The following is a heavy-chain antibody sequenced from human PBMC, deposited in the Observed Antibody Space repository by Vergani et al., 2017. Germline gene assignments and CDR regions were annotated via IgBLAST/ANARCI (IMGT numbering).Heavy chain of an antibody. Sequence: QVQLQESGPGLVKPSQTLSLTCSVSGGAVNSGSNFWTWIRQPAGKGLEWIGRTSTDGSTNYNPSLKSRVTVSVDTSKTQISLRLTSVTAEDTAVYDWARRTVVTSGDGCRFHYMDVWGKGTTVTVSS. CDR2: TSTDGST. CDR3: ARRTVVTSGDGCRFHYMDV. CDR1: GGAVNSGSNF. V-gene: IGHV4-61*02. D-gene: IGHD5-24*01. J-gene: IGHJ6*03.